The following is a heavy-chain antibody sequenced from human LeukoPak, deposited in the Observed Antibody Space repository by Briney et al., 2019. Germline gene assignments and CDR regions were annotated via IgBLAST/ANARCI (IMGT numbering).Heavy chain of an antibody. J-gene: IGHJ4*02. CDR2: ISAYNGNR. V-gene: IGHV1-18*01. Sequence: ASVKVSCKASGYTFTSYAISWVRQAPGQGLEWMGWISAYNGNRDYAQRLQDRVTMTTDTSTSTAYMELRSLRSDDTAVYYCARLIVGASPGGGDYWGQGTLVTVSS. CDR3: ARLIVGASPGGGDY. D-gene: IGHD1-26*01. CDR1: GYTFTSYA.